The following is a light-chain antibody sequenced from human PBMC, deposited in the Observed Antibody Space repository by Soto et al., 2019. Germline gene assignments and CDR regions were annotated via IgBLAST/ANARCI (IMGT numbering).Light chain of an antibody. CDR1: QTVRNNY. Sequence: EFVLTQSPGPLSLSPGERATLSCRSSQTVRNNYLAWYQQKPGQAPRLLIYDASNRATGIPARFSGSGSGTDFTLIISRLEPEDFALYYCQHYGNSPITFGQGTRLEIK. J-gene: IGKJ5*01. CDR3: QHYGNSPIT. V-gene: IGKV3-20*01. CDR2: DAS.